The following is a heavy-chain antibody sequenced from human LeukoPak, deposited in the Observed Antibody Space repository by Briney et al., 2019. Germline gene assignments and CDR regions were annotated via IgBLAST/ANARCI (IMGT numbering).Heavy chain of an antibody. CDR3: ARLALGAVAGTGGLDY. D-gene: IGHD6-19*01. Sequence: SETLSLTCAVYGGSFSGYYWSWIRQPPGKGLEWIGEINHSGSTNYNPSLKSRVTISVDTSKNQFSLKLSSVTAADTAVYYCARLALGAVAGTGGLDYWGQGTLVTVSS. V-gene: IGHV4-34*01. J-gene: IGHJ4*02. CDR1: GGSFSGYY. CDR2: INHSGST.